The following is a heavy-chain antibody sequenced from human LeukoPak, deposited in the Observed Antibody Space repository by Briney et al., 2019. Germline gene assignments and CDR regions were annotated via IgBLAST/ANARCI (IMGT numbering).Heavy chain of an antibody. D-gene: IGHD3-3*01. CDR3: TTDLSYFWSGYYRYYFDY. V-gene: IGHV3-15*01. J-gene: IGHJ4*02. Sequence: PGGSLRLSCAASGFTFSNAWMSWVRQAPGKGLEWVGRIKSKTDGGTTDYAAPVKGRFTISSDDSKNTLYLQMNSLKTEDTAVYYCTTDLSYFWSGYYRYYFDYWGQGTLVTVSS. CDR2: IKSKTDGGTT. CDR1: GFTFSNAW.